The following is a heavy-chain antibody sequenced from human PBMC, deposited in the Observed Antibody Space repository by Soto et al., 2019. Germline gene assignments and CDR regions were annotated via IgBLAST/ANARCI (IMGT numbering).Heavy chain of an antibody. J-gene: IGHJ4*02. CDR1: GFTFSSYA. CDR2: ISGSGGST. CDR3: AKVDLDIVVVVAATRLFDY. Sequence: EVQLLESGGGLVQPGGSLRLSCAASGFTFSSYAMSWVRQAPGKGLEWVSAISGSGGSTYYADSVKGRFTISRDNSKNTLYLQMNSLRAEHTAVYHCAKVDLDIVVVVAATRLFDYWGQGTLVTVSS. V-gene: IGHV3-23*01. D-gene: IGHD2-15*01.